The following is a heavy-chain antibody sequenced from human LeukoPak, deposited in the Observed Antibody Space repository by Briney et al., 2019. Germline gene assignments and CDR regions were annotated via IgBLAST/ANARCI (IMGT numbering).Heavy chain of an antibody. CDR1: GYTFTLHF. Sequence: ASVKVSCNASGYTFTLHFMHWVRQAPGQGLEWMGWISAYNCNTNYAQKLQGRGTMTTDTSTSTAYMELRSLRSDDTDAYYCAREESTPVTDYYYYNDVWGNRTTVT. CDR2: ISAYNCNT. J-gene: IGHJ6*03. D-gene: IGHD2-21*02. V-gene: IGHV1-18*04. CDR3: AREESTPVTDYYYYNDV.